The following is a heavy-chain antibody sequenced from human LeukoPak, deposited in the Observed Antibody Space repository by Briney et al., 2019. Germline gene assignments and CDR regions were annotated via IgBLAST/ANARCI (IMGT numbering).Heavy chain of an antibody. CDR1: GFTFSSYS. J-gene: IGHJ4*02. V-gene: IGHV3-48*02. D-gene: IGHD3-16*02. CDR3: ARGYDYVCGGYRYTGYFDY. Sequence: GGSLRLSCAASGFTFSSYSMNWVRQAPGKGLEWVSYISSSSSTIYYADSVKGRFTISRDNAKNSLYLQMNSLRDEDTAVYYCARGYDYVCGGYRYTGYFDYWGQGTLVTVSS. CDR2: ISSSSSTI.